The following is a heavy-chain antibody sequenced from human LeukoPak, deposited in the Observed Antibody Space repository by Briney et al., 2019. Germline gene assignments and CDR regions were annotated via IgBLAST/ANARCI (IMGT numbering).Heavy chain of an antibody. D-gene: IGHD2-15*01. CDR2: ISSSSSTI. J-gene: IGHJ3*02. Sequence: GGSLRLSCAASGFIFSDYYMSWIRQTPGKGLEWVSYISSSSSTIYYADSVKGRFTISRDNAKNSLYLQMNSLRAEDTAVYYCARDLNAVAVFLSPDAFDIWGQGTMVTVSS. CDR1: GFIFSDYY. CDR3: ARDLNAVAVFLSPDAFDI. V-gene: IGHV3-11*04.